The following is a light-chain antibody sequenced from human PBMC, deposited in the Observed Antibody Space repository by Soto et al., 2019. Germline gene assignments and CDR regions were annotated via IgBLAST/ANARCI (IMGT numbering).Light chain of an antibody. Sequence: QSVLTQPPSVSGSPGQSVTISCSGTNSDVGSYNLVSWYQQAPGTAPKVMIYEVNNRPSGVPDRFSGSKSGNTASLTISGLQPEDEADYYCYSFTGSDTDVFGTGTKLTVL. CDR2: EVN. V-gene: IGLV2-18*02. CDR3: YSFTGSDTDV. CDR1: NSDVGSYNL. J-gene: IGLJ1*01.